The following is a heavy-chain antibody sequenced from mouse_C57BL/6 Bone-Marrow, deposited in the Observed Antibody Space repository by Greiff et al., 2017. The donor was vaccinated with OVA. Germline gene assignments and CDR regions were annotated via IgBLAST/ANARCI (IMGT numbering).Heavy chain of an antibody. J-gene: IGHJ1*03. CDR3: ARRGDYYGSSSYWYFDV. Sequence: EVNVVESGGDLVKPGGSLKLSCAASGFTFSSYGMSWVRQTPDKRLEWVATISSGGSYTYYPDSVKGRFTISRDNAKNTLYLQMSSLKSEDTAMYYCARRGDYYGSSSYWYFDVWGTGTTVTVSS. D-gene: IGHD1-1*01. CDR2: ISSGGSYT. V-gene: IGHV5-6*02. CDR1: GFTFSSYG.